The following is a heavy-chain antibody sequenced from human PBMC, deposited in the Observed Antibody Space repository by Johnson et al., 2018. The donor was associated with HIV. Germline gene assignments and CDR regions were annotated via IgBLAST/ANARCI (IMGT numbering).Heavy chain of an antibody. CDR2: ISSDGSNR. V-gene: IGHV3-30*18. CDR3: AQGGWLQFDAFDI. CDR1: GFTFSRYG. J-gene: IGHJ3*02. Sequence: VQLVESGGGVVQPGRSLRLSCEGAGFTFSRYGMQWVRQAPGKGLEWVGVISSDGSNRYYADSVKGRFTISRDNPKNTLFLQMNSLRAADPAVYYCAQGGWLQFDAFDIWGQGTMVTVSS. D-gene: IGHD5-24*01.